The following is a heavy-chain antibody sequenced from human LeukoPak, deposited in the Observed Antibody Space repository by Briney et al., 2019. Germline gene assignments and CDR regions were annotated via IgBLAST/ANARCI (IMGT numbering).Heavy chain of an antibody. V-gene: IGHV3-53*01. Sequence: PGGSLRLSCAASGFTVSSNYMSWVRQAPGKGLEWVSVIYSGGSTYYADSVKGRFTISRDNSKNTLYLQMNSLRAEDTAVYYCAGSRGLLSFAFDIWGQGTMVTVSS. CDR3: AGSRGLLSFAFDI. D-gene: IGHD3-10*01. J-gene: IGHJ3*02. CDR2: IYSGGST. CDR1: GFTVSSNY.